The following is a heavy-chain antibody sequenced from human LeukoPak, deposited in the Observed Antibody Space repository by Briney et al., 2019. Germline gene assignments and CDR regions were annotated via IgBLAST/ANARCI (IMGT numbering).Heavy chain of an antibody. CDR2: ISSSSSYI. CDR3: ARGAHSYFDY. D-gene: IGHD2-21*01. V-gene: IGHV3-21*01. J-gene: IGHJ4*02. CDR1: GFTFSSYS. Sequence: GGSLRLSCAASGFTFSSYSMNWVRQAPGKGLEWVSSISSSSSYIYYADSVKGRFTISRDNAKNSLYLQMNSMRAEDTAVYYCARGAHSYFDYWGQGTLVTVPS.